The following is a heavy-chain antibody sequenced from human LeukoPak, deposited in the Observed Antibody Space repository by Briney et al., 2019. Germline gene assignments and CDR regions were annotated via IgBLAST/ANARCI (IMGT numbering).Heavy chain of an antibody. Sequence: QPGGSLRLSCAASGFTFSSFSMNWVRQAPGKGLEWVSVIYSGGSTYYADSVEGRFTISSDNSKNTLYLQMNSLRAEDTAVYYCARDTVTTFRFRDYYYYGMDVWGQGTTVTVSS. CDR1: GFTFSSFS. CDR3: ARDTVTTFRFRDYYYYGMDV. V-gene: IGHV3-53*01. J-gene: IGHJ6*02. D-gene: IGHD4-17*01. CDR2: IYSGGST.